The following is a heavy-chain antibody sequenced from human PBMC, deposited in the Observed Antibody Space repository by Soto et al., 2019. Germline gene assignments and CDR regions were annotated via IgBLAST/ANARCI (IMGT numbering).Heavy chain of an antibody. CDR3: ARGRGYCSGTSCFPYCFDY. V-gene: IGHV3-7*01. CDR1: GFTFSSYW. CDR2: IIQDGSEK. J-gene: IGHJ4*02. Sequence: VQLVESGGGLVQPGGSLRLSCAASGFTFSSYWMSWVRQAPGKGLEWVANIIQDGSEKSYVDSVKGRFTISRDNAKSSLYLQMNSLRAEDTAVYFCARGRGYCSGTSCFPYCFDYWGQGTLVTVSS. D-gene: IGHD2-2*01.